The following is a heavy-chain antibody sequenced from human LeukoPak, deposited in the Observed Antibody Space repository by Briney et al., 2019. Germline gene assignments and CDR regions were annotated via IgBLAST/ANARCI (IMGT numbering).Heavy chain of an antibody. V-gene: IGHV1-46*01. J-gene: IGHJ4*02. Sequence: ASVKVSCKASEYTFINYFMHWVRQAPGQGLEWMGIINPRGGSTTYAQKFQGRVTMTRDTSTTTVYMELSSLRSEDTAVYYCAVRDSSGYYYDYWGQGTLVTVSS. CDR3: AVRDSSGYYYDY. CDR2: INPRGGST. D-gene: IGHD3-22*01. CDR1: EYTFINYF.